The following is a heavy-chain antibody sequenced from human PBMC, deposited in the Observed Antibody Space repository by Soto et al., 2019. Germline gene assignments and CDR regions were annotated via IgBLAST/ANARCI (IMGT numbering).Heavy chain of an antibody. CDR1: GGSISSLSYY. J-gene: IGHJ4*02. Sequence: HLQESGPGLVKPSETLSLTCTVSGGSISSLSYYWGWLRQPPGKGLEWIGSIFFTGNTYHNPSLESRVAISVDTSRNHFALTVNSVTAADTAVYYWASRHCSGGNCYKPGFDSWGQGTLVTVSS. D-gene: IGHD2-15*01. CDR3: ASRHCSGGNCYKPGFDS. V-gene: IGHV4-39*02. CDR2: IFFTGNT.